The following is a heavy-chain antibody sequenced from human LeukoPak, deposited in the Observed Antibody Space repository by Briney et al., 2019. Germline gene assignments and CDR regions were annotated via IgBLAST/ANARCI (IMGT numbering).Heavy chain of an antibody. Sequence: PGGSLRLSCAASGFTFSTYAMSWVRQAPGKGLEWVSTVSTSGRSTYYADSVKGRFTVSRDNSKNTLYLQLNSLRAEDTAVYYCARDRYGDYFDYWGQGTRVTVSS. CDR1: GFTFSTYA. CDR2: VSTSGRST. CDR3: ARDRYGDYFDY. D-gene: IGHD4-17*01. V-gene: IGHV3-23*01. J-gene: IGHJ4*02.